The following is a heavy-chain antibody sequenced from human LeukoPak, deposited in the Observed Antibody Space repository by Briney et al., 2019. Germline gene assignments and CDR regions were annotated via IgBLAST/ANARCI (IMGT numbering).Heavy chain of an antibody. D-gene: IGHD3-3*01. J-gene: IGHJ4*02. V-gene: IGHV3-33*08. CDR3: AKGAPPYDFWSGKADLEFDY. Sequence: GRSLRLSCAASGLTFSSYGMHWVRQAPGKGLEWVAVIWYGGSNKYYADSVKGRFTISRDNSKNTLYLQMNSLRAEDTAVYYCAKGAPPYDFWSGKADLEFDYWGQGTLVTVSS. CDR1: GLTFSSYG. CDR2: IWYGGSNK.